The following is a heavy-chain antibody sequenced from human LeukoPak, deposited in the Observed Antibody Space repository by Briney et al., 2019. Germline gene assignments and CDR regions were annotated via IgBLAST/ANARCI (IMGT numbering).Heavy chain of an antibody. Sequence: GGSLRLSCVGSGFRFSSYDMNWVRQAPGKGLEWVSAISGSGGSTYYADSVKGRFTISRDNSKNTLYLQMNSLRAEDTAVYYCAKDLGGSRVTAIRPIPPFDYLGQGTLVTVS. V-gene: IGHV3-23*01. CDR2: ISGSGGST. J-gene: IGHJ4*02. D-gene: IGHD2-21*02. CDR3: AKDLGGSRVTAIRPIPPFDY. CDR1: GFRFSSYD.